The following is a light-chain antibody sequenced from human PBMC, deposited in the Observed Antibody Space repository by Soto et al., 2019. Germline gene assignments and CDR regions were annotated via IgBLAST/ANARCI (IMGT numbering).Light chain of an antibody. J-gene: IGKJ1*01. CDR3: QQYGSSPWT. CDR1: QSVSSSY. Sequence: WKQVPRTLSLSPEERATLSCRASQSVSSSYLAWYQQKPGQAPRLLIYGASSRATGIPDRFSGSGSGTDFTLTISILEPEDFAVYYCQQYGSSPWTFGQGTKVDSK. CDR2: GAS. V-gene: IGKV3-20*01.